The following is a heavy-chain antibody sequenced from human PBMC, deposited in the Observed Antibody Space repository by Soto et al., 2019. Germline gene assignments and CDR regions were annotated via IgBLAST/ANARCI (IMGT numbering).Heavy chain of an antibody. CDR1: GFSFSSYW. CDR2: INSDGSSP. D-gene: IGHD3-10*01. CDR3: AREEGYGSGRYFDY. J-gene: IGHJ4*02. Sequence: EEQLVESGGGLVQPGGSLRLSCGASGFSFSSYWMHWVRQAPGKGLVWVSHINSDGSSPTYADSVKGRFTISRDNAKNTLYLQMNSLRAEDSAVYYCAREEGYGSGRYFDYWGLGTLVTVSS. V-gene: IGHV3-74*01.